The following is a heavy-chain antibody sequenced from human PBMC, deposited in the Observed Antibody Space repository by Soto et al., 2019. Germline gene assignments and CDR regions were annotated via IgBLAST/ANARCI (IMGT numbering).Heavy chain of an antibody. J-gene: IGHJ2*01. CDR2: ISSSSSYT. Sequence: GGSLRLSCAASGFTFSDYYMSWIRQAPGKGLEWVSYISSSSSYTNYADSVKGRFTISRDNAKNSLYLQMNSLRAEDTAVYYCARVGLRSSGYYYPNYWYFDLWGRGTLVTVSS. D-gene: IGHD3-22*01. CDR3: ARVGLRSSGYYYPNYWYFDL. CDR1: GFTFSDYY. V-gene: IGHV3-11*06.